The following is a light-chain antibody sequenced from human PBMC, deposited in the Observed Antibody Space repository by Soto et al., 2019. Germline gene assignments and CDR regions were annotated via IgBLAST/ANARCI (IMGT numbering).Light chain of an antibody. CDR2: WAS. CDR3: QQYYSTPPT. V-gene: IGKV4-1*01. CDR1: QSVLYSSNNKNY. J-gene: IGKJ3*01. Sequence: DIVMTQSPDSLAVSLGERATINCKSSQSVLYSSNNKNYLAWYQHKPGQPPKLLIYWASTRDSGVPDRFSGTGSGTDFTLTISSLQAVYVAVYYCQQYYSTPPTFGPGTKVDIK.